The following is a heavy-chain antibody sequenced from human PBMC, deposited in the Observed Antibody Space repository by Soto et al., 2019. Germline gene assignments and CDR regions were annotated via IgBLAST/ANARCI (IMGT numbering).Heavy chain of an antibody. CDR2: ISYDGSNK. J-gene: IGHJ4*02. CDR1: GFTFSSYG. D-gene: IGHD4-17*01. CDR3: ASDPDYGDYGDY. Sequence: GGSLRLSCAASGFTFSSYGMHWVRQAPGKGLEWVAVISYDGSNKYYADSVKGRFTISRDNSKNTLYLQMNSLRAEDTAVYYCASDPDYGDYGDYWGQGTLVTVSS. V-gene: IGHV3-30*03.